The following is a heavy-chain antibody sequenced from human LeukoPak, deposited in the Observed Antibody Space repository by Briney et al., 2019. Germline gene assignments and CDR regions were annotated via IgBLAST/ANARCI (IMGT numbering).Heavy chain of an antibody. V-gene: IGHV3-9*01. CDR3: AKDLAAAPFYYFDY. CDR1: GFTFDDFA. CDR2: ISWNSGSI. J-gene: IGHJ4*02. D-gene: IGHD6-13*01. Sequence: PGGSLRLSCAASGFTFDDFAMLWVRQAPGKGLEWVSGISWNSGSIGYADSVKGRFTISRDNAKNSLYLQMNSLRAEDTALYYCAKDLAAAPFYYFDYWGQGTPVTVSS.